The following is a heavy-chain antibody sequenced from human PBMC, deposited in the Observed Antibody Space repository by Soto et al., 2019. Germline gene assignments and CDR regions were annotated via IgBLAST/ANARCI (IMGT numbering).Heavy chain of an antibody. CDR1: GYTFTSYG. J-gene: IGHJ6*02. D-gene: IGHD4-17*01. V-gene: IGHV1-18*01. CDR2: ISAYNGNT. CDR3: AREGMATVTRYDMAYGMDV. Sequence: ASVKVSCKASGYTFTSYGISWVRQAPGQGLEWMGWISAYNGNTNYAQKLQGRVTMTTDTSTSTAYMELRSLRSDDTAVYYCAREGMATVTRYDMAYGMDVWRQGTTVTVSS.